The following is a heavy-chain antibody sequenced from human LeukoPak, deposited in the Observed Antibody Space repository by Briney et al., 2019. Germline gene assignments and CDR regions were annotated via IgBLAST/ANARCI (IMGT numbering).Heavy chain of an antibody. CDR2: ISTSGST. CDR1: AASISNYY. D-gene: IGHD3-22*01. V-gene: IGHV4-4*09. CDR3: ASPRSGYRYTFDY. J-gene: IGHJ4*02. Sequence: SETLSLTCAVSAASISNYYWSWIRQAPGKGLEWIGYISTSGSTNYNPSLKSRVSISLDTSKNRFSLNLNFVTAADTAVYYCASPRSGYRYTFDYWGQGAPVTVSP.